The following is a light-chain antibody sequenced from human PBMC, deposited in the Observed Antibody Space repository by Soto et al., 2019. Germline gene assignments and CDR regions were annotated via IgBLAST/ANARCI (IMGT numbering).Light chain of an antibody. V-gene: IGLV2-14*01. J-gene: IGLJ2*01. Sequence: QSVLTQPASVSGSPGQSITISCTGTSSNFGGYNDVHWYQQHPGTAPKLLIYDDSNRPSGVSYRFSGSESGSTASLTISGLQAEEEADDYCSSYATSSTIDVVFGGGTKVTVL. CDR3: SSYATSSTIDVV. CDR2: DDS. CDR1: SSNFGGYND.